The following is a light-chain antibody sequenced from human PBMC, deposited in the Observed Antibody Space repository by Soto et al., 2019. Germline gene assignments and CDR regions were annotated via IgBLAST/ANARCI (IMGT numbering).Light chain of an antibody. CDR3: KSHDGSNNYG. CDR2: EVV. CDR1: KNDIGVYDF. J-gene: IGLJ1*01. V-gene: IGLV2-8*01. Sequence: QSVLTQPPSASGSPGQSVTISCTGTKNDIGVYDFVSWYQHHPGKAPRLIIYEVVQRPSGVPDRFSGSTSANTASLTVSGLQAADEADYFCKSHDGSNNYGFGSGTKGTVL.